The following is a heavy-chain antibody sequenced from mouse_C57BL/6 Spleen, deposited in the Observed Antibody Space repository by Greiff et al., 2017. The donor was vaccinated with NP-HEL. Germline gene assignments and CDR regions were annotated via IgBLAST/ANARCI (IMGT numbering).Heavy chain of an antibody. CDR3: ARLLWSHYYAMDY. J-gene: IGHJ4*01. D-gene: IGHD2-1*01. CDR2: IYPGSGST. CDR1: GYTFTSYW. V-gene: IGHV1-55*01. Sequence: QVQLQQPGAELVKPGASVKMSCKASGYTFTSYWITWVKQRPGQGLEWIGDIYPGSGSTNYNEKFKRKATLTVDTSSSTAYMQLSSLTSEDAAVYYCARLLWSHYYAMDYWGQGTSVTVSS.